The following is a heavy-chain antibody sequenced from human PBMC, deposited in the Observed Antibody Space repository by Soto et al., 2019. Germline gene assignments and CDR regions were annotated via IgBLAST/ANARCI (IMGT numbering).Heavy chain of an antibody. V-gene: IGHV4-59*12. J-gene: IGHJ5*02. Sequence: SETLSLTCTVSGGSIRNYYWSWIRQPPGKGLEWIGYVYSSGSTYYNPSLKSRVTISVDRSKNQFSLKLSSVTAADTAVYYCARVPTPWGQGTLVTVSS. CDR1: GGSIRNYY. CDR3: ARVPTP. CDR2: VYSSGST. D-gene: IGHD2-2*01.